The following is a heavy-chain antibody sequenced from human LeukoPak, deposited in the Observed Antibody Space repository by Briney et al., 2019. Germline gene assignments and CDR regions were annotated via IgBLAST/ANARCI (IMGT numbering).Heavy chain of an antibody. D-gene: IGHD2-2*01. CDR2: MNPNSGNT. V-gene: IGHV1-8*01. CDR3: ARGYCSSTSCYVWFGP. CDR1: GYTFTSYY. J-gene: IGHJ5*02. Sequence: GASVKVSCKASGYTFTSYYINWVRQATGQGLEWMGWMNPNSGNTGYAQKFQGRVTMTRNTSISTAYMELSSLRSEDTAVYYCARGYCSSTSCYVWFGPWGQGTLVTVSS.